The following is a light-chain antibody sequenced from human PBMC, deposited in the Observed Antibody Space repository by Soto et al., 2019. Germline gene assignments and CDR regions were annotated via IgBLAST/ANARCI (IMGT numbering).Light chain of an antibody. Sequence: ETMLTQSPGALSVSLGVRATRSGRATQSVIIHLAWYQQKTRHTARRLIYDTSTRATGITAMISGSGCGTEFILTISSLQSEDFAVYYCQQYSNWPPITFGQGTRLEIK. CDR1: QSVIIH. J-gene: IGKJ5*01. V-gene: IGKV3-15*01. CDR2: DTS. CDR3: QQYSNWPPIT.